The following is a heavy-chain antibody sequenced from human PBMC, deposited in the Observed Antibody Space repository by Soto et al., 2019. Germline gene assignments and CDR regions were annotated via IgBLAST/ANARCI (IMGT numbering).Heavy chain of an antibody. CDR2: ISWNGGSV. CDR3: SKGGSASFIAPAGRDNWFAP. CDR1: GFTFDDFA. V-gene: IGHV3-9*01. J-gene: IGHJ5*02. D-gene: IGHD6-25*01. Sequence: EVQLVESGGGLVQPGRSLRLSCADSGFTFDDFAMYWVRQAPGKGLEWVAVISWNGGSVAYADSVKGRFTISRDNAENSLFLRMNSLRADDTALYYCSKGGSASFIAPAGRDNWFAPWGQGTLVTVSS.